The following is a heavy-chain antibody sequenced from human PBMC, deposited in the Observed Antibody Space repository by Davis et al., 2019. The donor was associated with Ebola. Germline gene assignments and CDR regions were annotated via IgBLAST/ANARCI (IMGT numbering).Heavy chain of an antibody. Sequence: GGSLRLSCAASGFTFNAYNMNWVRQAPGKGLEWVSSISSTSIYIFYADSLEGRFTISRDNTKNSLYLQMNSLRVEDTAVYYCARGREATPGRYFDYWGQGILVTVSS. CDR2: ISSTSIYI. D-gene: IGHD1-14*01. CDR1: GFTFNAYN. CDR3: ARGREATPGRYFDY. V-gene: IGHV3-21*01. J-gene: IGHJ4*02.